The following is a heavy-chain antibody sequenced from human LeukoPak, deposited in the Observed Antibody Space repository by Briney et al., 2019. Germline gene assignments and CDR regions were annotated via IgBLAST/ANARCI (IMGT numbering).Heavy chain of an antibody. CDR3: VRGVSRGRLDG. J-gene: IGHJ1*01. Sequence: GGSQTLSCAASGFTFSIYWMHWARQAPGKGLVWVSRINSDGSTTTYADSVKGRFTISRDNAENTLYLQMNSLRAEDTAVYYCVRGVSRGRLDGWGQGNLVTVSS. CDR1: GFTFSIYW. D-gene: IGHD2-2*01. V-gene: IGHV3-74*01. CDR2: INSDGSTT.